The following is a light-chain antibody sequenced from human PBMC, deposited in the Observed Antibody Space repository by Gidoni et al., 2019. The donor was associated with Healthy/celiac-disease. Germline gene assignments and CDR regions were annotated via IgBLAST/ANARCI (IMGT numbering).Light chain of an antibody. CDR1: QDISNY. V-gene: IGKV1-33*01. J-gene: IGKJ4*01. CDR2: HAS. CDR3: QQYDNLPLT. Sequence: DILVTHPPSSLSASVGDRVTITCQASQDISNYLNWYQQKPGKAPKLLIYHASNLETGVPSRFSGSGSGTDFTFTISSLQAEDIATYYCQQYDNLPLTFGGGTKVEIK.